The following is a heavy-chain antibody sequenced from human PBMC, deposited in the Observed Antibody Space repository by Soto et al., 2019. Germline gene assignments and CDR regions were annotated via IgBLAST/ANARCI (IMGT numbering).Heavy chain of an antibody. D-gene: IGHD2-21*01. Sequence: ASVKVSCKASGYTFTSYAMHWVRQAHGQRLEWMGWINADSVKGRFTISRDNSKNTLYLQMNSLRLEDTAVYYCVKDPVSGGSCGAWFDYWGQGTLVTVSS. J-gene: IGHJ4*02. CDR3: VKDPVSGGSCGAWFDY. CDR1: GYTFTSYA. CDR2: INADS. V-gene: IGHV1-3*01.